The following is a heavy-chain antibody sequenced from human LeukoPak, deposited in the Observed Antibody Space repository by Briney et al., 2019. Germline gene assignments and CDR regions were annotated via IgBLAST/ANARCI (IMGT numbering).Heavy chain of an antibody. V-gene: IGHV3-74*01. CDR2: ISTDARTI. CDR3: VRGQATAWGLDY. CDR1: GFTFSSNW. J-gene: IGHJ4*02. Sequence: QPGGSLRLSCAAPGFTFSSNWMHWVRQPQGKGWFGVSHISTDARTITYADFVKGRFTISRDNAKNTVYLQMNSLRAEDTALYYCVRGQATAWGLDYWGQGTLVTVSS. D-gene: IGHD6-13*01.